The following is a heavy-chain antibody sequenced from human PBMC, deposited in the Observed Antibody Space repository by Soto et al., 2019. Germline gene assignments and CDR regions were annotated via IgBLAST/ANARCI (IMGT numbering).Heavy chain of an antibody. Sequence: QVQLVQSGAEVKKPGASVKVSCKASGYTFTGYYIHWVRQAPGQGLEWMGWINPNNGDTNYAQKFQGRVTMTRDTSASTAYMELSSLTFDDTAVYYGARHSGYDYVFDYWGQGTLVTVSS. CDR2: INPNNGDT. J-gene: IGHJ4*02. CDR1: GYTFTGYY. CDR3: ARHSGYDYVFDY. V-gene: IGHV1-2*02. D-gene: IGHD5-12*01.